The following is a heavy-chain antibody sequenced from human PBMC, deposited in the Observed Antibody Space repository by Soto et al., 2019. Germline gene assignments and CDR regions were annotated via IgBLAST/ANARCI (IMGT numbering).Heavy chain of an antibody. CDR2: INHSGST. CDR1: GRSFSGYY. CDR3: ARSPYMDV. V-gene: IGHV4-34*01. J-gene: IGHJ6*03. Sequence: QVQLQQWGAGLLKPSETLSLTCAVYGRSFSGYYWSWIRQSPGKGREWIGEINHSGSTNYNPSLKSRVTILIDAPKNQFSLKMSSVTAADPAVYYCARSPYMDVWGKGTTVIVSS.